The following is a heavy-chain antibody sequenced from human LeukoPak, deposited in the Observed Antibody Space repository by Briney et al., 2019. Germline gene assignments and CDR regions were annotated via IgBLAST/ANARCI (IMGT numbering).Heavy chain of an antibody. CDR3: ARHVELGVAGTGALDY. V-gene: IGHV4-59*08. J-gene: IGHJ4*02. CDR1: GGSISSYS. Sequence: SETLSLTCTVSGGSISSYSWSWIREPPGKGLEWIAYNYYSGSATYNPSLKSRVTISVDTSKNQVSLKVTSVTAADTAVYYCARHVELGVAGTGALDYWGQGILVTVSS. CDR2: NYYSGSA. D-gene: IGHD6-19*01.